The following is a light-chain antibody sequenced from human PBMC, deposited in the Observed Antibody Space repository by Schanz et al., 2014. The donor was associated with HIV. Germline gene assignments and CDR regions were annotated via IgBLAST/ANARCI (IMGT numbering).Light chain of an antibody. CDR1: SSDVGTYDY. CDR3: SSYTNTGVM. J-gene: IGLJ3*02. V-gene: IGLV2-14*03. CDR2: DVS. Sequence: QSVLTQPASVSGSPGQSITISCTGTSSDVGTYDYVSWYQQHPGKAPKLMIYDVSNRPSGASDRFSGSKSGNTASLTISGLQAEDEADYYCSSYTNTGVMFGGGTKLTVL.